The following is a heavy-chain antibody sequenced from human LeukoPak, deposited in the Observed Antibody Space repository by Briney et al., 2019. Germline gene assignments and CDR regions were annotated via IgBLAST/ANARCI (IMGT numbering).Heavy chain of an antibody. V-gene: IGHV3-23*01. CDR3: AKNRGISSGFFDC. CDR2: ISGSGDNT. CDR1: GFTFSNSA. D-gene: IGHD6-6*01. Sequence: GGSLRLSCAASGFTFSNSAMSWVRQAPGKGLEWVSIISGSGDNTYYTDSVKGRFTISRDNSRNTLYLQMNSLRAEDTAIYYCAKNRGISSGFFDCWGEGSLVTVSS. J-gene: IGHJ4*02.